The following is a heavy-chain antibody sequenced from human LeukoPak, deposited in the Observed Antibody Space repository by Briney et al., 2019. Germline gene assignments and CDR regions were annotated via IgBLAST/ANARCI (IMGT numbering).Heavy chain of an antibody. D-gene: IGHD2-2*01. Sequence: PGGSLRLSCAASGFTFSSYSMNWVRQAPGKGLEWVSSISSSSSYIYYADSVKGRFTISRDNAKNSLHLQMNSLRAEDTAVYYCAREVVVPAAARHYYYYYYMDVWGKGTTVTVSS. V-gene: IGHV3-21*01. CDR3: AREVVVPAAARHYYYYYYMDV. CDR2: ISSSSSYI. J-gene: IGHJ6*03. CDR1: GFTFSSYS.